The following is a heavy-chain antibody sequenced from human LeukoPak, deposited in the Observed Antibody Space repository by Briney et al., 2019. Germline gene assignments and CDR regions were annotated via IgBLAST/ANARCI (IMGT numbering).Heavy chain of an antibody. CDR3: ARDLLNGSGSYYYYYGMDV. J-gene: IGHJ6*02. V-gene: IGHV4-30-4*01. CDR2: IYYSGST. D-gene: IGHD3-10*01. CDR1: GGSISSGDYY. Sequence: SETLSLTCTVSGGSISSGDYYWSWIRQPPGKGLEWIGYIYYSGSTYYNPSLKSRVTISVDKSKNQFSLKLSSVTAADTAVYYCARDLLNGSGSYYYYYGMDVWGQGTTVTVSS.